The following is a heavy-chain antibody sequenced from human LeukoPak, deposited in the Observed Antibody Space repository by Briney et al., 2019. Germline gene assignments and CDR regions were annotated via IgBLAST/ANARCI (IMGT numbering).Heavy chain of an antibody. CDR1: GGSISSSSYY. Sequence: SETLSLTCTVSGGSISSSSYYWGWIRQPPGKGLEWIGSIYYSGSTYYNPSLKSRVTISVDTSKNQFSLKLSSVTAADTAVYYCASVYYGSGSYYPDYWGQATLVTVSS. V-gene: IGHV4-39*01. D-gene: IGHD3-10*01. J-gene: IGHJ4*02. CDR2: IYYSGST. CDR3: ASVYYGSGSYYPDY.